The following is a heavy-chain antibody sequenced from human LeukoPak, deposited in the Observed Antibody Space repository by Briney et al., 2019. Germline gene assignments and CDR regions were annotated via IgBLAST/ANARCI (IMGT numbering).Heavy chain of an antibody. CDR3: ASGEQLSLRY. V-gene: IGHV6-1*01. J-gene: IGHJ4*02. CDR1: GDSVSRNSAA. D-gene: IGHD5-18*01. Sequence: SQTLSLTCAISGDSVSRNSAAWNWIRQSPSRGLEWLGRTYYRSKWYNDYAVSVKSRITINPDTSKNQFSLHLNSVAPEDTAVYYCASGEQLSLRYWGQGTLVIVSS. CDR2: TYYRSKWYN.